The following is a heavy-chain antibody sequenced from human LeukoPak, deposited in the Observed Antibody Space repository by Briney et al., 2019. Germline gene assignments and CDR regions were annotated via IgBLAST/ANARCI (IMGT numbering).Heavy chain of an antibody. V-gene: IGHV3-20*04. Sequence: GGSLRLSCAASGFTFDDYGMSWVRQAPGKGLEWVSGINWNGGSTGYADSVKGRFTISRDNAKNSLYLQMNSLGAEDTALYYCARSLLYYYDSSGHPKTYYFDYWGQGTLVTVSS. D-gene: IGHD3-22*01. CDR3: ARSLLYYYDSSGHPKTYYFDY. J-gene: IGHJ4*02. CDR2: INWNGGST. CDR1: GFTFDDYG.